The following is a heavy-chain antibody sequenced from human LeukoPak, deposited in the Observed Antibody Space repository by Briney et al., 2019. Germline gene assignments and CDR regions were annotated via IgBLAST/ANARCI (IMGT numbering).Heavy chain of an antibody. D-gene: IGHD3-10*01. V-gene: IGHV1-18*04. CDR1: GYTFTSYG. J-gene: IGHJ4*02. CDR2: ISAYNGNT. Sequence: ASVKVSCKASGYTFTSYGISWVRQASGQGLEWMGWISAYNGNTNYAQKLQGRVTMTTDTSTSTAYMELRSLRSDDTAVYYCARSGLELLWFGELWYWGQGTLVTVSS. CDR3: ARSGLELLWFGELWY.